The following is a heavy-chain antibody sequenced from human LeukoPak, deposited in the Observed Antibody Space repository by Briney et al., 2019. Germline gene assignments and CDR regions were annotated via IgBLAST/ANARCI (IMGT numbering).Heavy chain of an antibody. CDR1: GFTFSDHY. Sequence: PGGSLRLSCAASGFTFSDHYMDWVRQAPGEGLEWVGRSRNKGDSYTTDYAASVKGRFTISRDDSRNSLYLQMNSLKTEDTAVYFCVAMLRGVGYWGQGTLVTVSS. CDR2: SRNKGDSYTT. D-gene: IGHD3-10*01. CDR3: VAMLRGVGY. V-gene: IGHV3-72*01. J-gene: IGHJ4*02.